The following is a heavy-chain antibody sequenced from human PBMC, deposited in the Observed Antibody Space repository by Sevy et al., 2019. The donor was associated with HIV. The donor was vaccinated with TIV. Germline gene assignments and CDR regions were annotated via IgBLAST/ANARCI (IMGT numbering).Heavy chain of an antibody. Sequence: SETLSLTCAVHGGSFSGYYWSWIRESPGKGLEWIGEINDSGITNYNQSLKSRVTISVDTSKKEFSLRLSTVTAADTAVYYWARSPPVVVVPGAPSWFDPWGQGTLVTVSS. D-gene: IGHD2-2*01. V-gene: IGHV4-34*01. J-gene: IGHJ5*02. CDR3: ARSPPVVVVPGAPSWFDP. CDR1: GGSFSGYY. CDR2: INDSGIT.